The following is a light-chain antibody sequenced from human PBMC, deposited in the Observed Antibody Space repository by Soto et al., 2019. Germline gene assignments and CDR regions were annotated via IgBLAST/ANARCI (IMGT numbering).Light chain of an antibody. CDR3: QSYDRSLSGSAV. J-gene: IGLJ2*01. V-gene: IGLV1-40*01. Sequence: QSVLTQPPSVSGAPGQRVTLSCTGSSSNIGTDYDVHWYQQLPGTAPKLLIYRNTNRPSGVPDRFSGSKSGTPASLAITGLQAEDEADYYCQSYDRSLSGSAVFGGGTKLTVL. CDR2: RNT. CDR1: SSNIGTDYD.